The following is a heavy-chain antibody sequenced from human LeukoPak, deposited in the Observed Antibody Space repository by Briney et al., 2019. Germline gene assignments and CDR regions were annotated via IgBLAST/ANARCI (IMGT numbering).Heavy chain of an antibody. D-gene: IGHD2-2*01. Sequence: SETLSLTCTVSGGSISTYYWNWIRQPPGKGLESIGYIYHSGSTNYNPSLKSRVTISVDTSKNQFSLKLSSVTAADTAVYYCARKLGYCSSTSCRHNWFDPWGQGTLVTVSS. J-gene: IGHJ5*02. V-gene: IGHV4-59*12. CDR3: ARKLGYCSSTSCRHNWFDP. CDR2: IYHSGST. CDR1: GGSISTYY.